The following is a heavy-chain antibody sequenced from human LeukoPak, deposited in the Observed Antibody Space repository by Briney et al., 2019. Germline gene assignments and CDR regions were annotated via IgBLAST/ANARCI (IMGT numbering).Heavy chain of an antibody. D-gene: IGHD6-6*01. CDR2: VYYSGST. CDR1: GGSISSYY. V-gene: IGHV4-59*01. J-gene: IGHJ4*02. Sequence: PSETLSLTCTVSGGSISSYYWSWIRQPPGKGLEWIGYVYYSGSTNYNPSLKSRVTISVDTSKNQFSLKLSSVTAADTAVYYCARGTRIAAQDYWGQGTLVTVSS. CDR3: ARGTRIAAQDY.